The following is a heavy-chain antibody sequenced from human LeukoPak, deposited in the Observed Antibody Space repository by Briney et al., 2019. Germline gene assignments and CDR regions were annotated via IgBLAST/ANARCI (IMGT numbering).Heavy chain of an antibody. V-gene: IGHV1-18*01. CDR1: GYTFTNYG. Sequence: ASVKVSCKASGYTFTNYGISWVRQAPGQGLEWMGWISTYNAHTNYAQNFQGRVTMTTDTSTSTAYMELRSLRSDDTAVYYCARDGHRRYYYGSSGREDVFDIWGQGTMVAVSS. J-gene: IGHJ3*02. D-gene: IGHD3-22*01. CDR3: ARDGHRRYYYGSSGREDVFDI. CDR2: ISTYNAHT.